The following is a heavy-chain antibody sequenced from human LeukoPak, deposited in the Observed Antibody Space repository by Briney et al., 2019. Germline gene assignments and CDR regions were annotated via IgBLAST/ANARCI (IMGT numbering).Heavy chain of an antibody. CDR3: ARHYYGSGSSPMDV. J-gene: IGHJ6*02. Sequence: SETLSLTCTVSGGSISSYYWSWIRQPPGKGLEWIGYIYDSGSTNHNPSLKSRVTISLDTSKKQFSLKLTSVTATDTAVFYCARHYYGSGSSPMDVWGQGTTVTVSS. CDR2: IYDSGST. D-gene: IGHD3-10*01. CDR1: GGSISSYY. V-gene: IGHV4-59*08.